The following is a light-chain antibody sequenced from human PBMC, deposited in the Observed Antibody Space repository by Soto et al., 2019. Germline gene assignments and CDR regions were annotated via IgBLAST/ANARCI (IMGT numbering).Light chain of an antibody. J-gene: IGLJ3*02. V-gene: IGLV7-46*01. CDR1: TGAVTTGHY. CDR2: DTN. Sequence: QTVVTQEPSLTVSPGGTVTLTCGSTTGAVTTGHYPYWFQQKPGQSPRTLIYDTNNKHSWTPARFSGSLLGDKAALTLSGAQPEDEAEYYCLLPFSGARVFGGGTKLTVL. CDR3: LLPFSGARV.